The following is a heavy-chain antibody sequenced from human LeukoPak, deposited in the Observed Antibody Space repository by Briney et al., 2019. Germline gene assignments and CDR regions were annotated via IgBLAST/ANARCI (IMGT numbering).Heavy chain of an antibody. J-gene: IGHJ2*01. V-gene: IGHV3-30-3*01. CDR2: ISYDGSNK. CDR3: ASGYCSGGSCYSHWYFDL. D-gene: IGHD2-15*01. Sequence: GGSLRLSCAASGFSFRNYAMHWVRQAPGKGLEWVAVISYDGSNKYFADSVKGRFTISRNNSENTLFMEMNSPRAEDTAVYYCASGYCSGGSCYSHWYFDLWGRDTLVTVSS. CDR1: GFSFRNYA.